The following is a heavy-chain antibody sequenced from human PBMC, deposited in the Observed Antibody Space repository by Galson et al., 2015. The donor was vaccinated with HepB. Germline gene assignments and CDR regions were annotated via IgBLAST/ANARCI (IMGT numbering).Heavy chain of an antibody. J-gene: IGHJ4*02. V-gene: IGHV1-3*01. Sequence: SVKVSCKASGYTFTRCALHWVRQAPGQRLEWMGWINAGDGNTRYSQKFQGRVTITRDTSASTAYMELSSLRSEDTALYYCARDQGPGYFGYWGQGTLVTVSS. CDR2: INAGDGNT. CDR1: GYTFTRCA. D-gene: IGHD1-1*01. CDR3: ARDQGPGYFGY.